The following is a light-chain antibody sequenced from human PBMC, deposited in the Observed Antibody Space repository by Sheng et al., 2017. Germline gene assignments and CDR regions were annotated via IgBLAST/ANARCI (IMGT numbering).Light chain of an antibody. CDR1: QSVTSNF. CDR3: QQYGTSPLT. V-gene: IGKV3-20*01. J-gene: IGKJ3*01. Sequence: EIVLTQSPGTLSLSPGERATLSCMASQSVTSNFLAWYQQRPGQAPRLLIYDASSRATGFPDRFSGSGSGTDFTLTITRLEPEDFAVYYCQQYGTSPLTFGPGTKVDIK. CDR2: DAS.